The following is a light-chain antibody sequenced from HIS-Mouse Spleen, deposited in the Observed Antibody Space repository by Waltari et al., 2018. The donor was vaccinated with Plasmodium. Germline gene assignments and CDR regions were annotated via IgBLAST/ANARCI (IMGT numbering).Light chain of an antibody. Sequence: SYELTQPPSVSVSPGQTASITCSGDQLGDKYACWYQQKTGQSPVLGIYQDSKRPSGIAERFSGSKSGNTATLTISGTQAMDEADYYCQAWDSSTVVFGGGTKLTVL. CDR3: QAWDSSTVV. V-gene: IGLV3-1*01. CDR1: QLGDKY. CDR2: QDS. J-gene: IGLJ2*01.